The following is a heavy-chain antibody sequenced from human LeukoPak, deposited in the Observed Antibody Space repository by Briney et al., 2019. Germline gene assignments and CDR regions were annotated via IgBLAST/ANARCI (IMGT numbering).Heavy chain of an antibody. CDR2: INLDGNGR. D-gene: IGHD3/OR15-3a*01. V-gene: IGHV3-7*01. J-gene: IGHJ3*02. CDR3: ARDTDDFQGLDI. Sequence: PGGSLRLSCAASGFFFSNYWMSWVRQAQGKGLEWVANINLDGNGRFYVDSVKGRLTISRDNNKKSVYLQMDSLRAEDTAVYYCARDTDDFQGLDIWGQGTRVTVSS. CDR1: GFFFSNYW.